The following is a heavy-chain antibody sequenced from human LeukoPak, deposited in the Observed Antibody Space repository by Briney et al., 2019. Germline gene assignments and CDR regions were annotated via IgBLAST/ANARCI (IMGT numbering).Heavy chain of an antibody. D-gene: IGHD3-10*01. CDR2: IYYSGST. Sequence: SETLSLTCSVSGDSITNYYWSWIRQPPGKGLEWIGYIYYSGSTNYNPSLKSRVTISVDTSKNQFSLKLNSVTAADTAVYYCASLEMADYYGSGSYEYWGQGTLVTVSS. CDR3: ASLEMADYYGSGSYEY. V-gene: IGHV4-59*01. CDR1: GDSITNYY. J-gene: IGHJ4*02.